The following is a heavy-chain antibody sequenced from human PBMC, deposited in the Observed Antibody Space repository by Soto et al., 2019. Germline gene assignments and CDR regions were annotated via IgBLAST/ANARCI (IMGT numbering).Heavy chain of an antibody. CDR2: IGTAGDR. J-gene: IGHJ4*02. V-gene: IGHV3-13*01. CDR3: ARDPSGWGLAY. D-gene: IGHD6-19*01. Sequence: GGSLRLSCAASGFAFSNYDMHWVRQAPGKGLEWVSAIGTAGDRHYPGSVKGRFTISRENAKNSLYLQMNSLRAEDTAVYYCARDPSGWGLAYWGQGTLVTVSS. CDR1: GFAFSNYD.